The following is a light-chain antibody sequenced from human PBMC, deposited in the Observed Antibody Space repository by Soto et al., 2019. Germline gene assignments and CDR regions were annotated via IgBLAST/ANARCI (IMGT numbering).Light chain of an antibody. Sequence: DIQMTQSPSTLSASVGDRVTITCRARQTISSWLAWYQQKLGKAPKLLIYKASSLEGGVPSRFSGSGSGTEFTLTISRLQPDDSATYYCQQYNGTFGQGTKVEVK. CDR1: QTISSW. V-gene: IGKV1-5*03. J-gene: IGKJ1*01. CDR3: QQYNGT. CDR2: KAS.